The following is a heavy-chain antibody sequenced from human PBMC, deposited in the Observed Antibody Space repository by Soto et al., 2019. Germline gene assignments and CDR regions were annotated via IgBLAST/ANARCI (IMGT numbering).Heavy chain of an antibody. Sequence: GGSLRLSCAASGFTFSNYAMSWVRQAPGKGLEWVSVISGSGVSTYYADSVKGRFTISTDNSKNTLYLQMNSLRVEDTTVYYCAKCWGLGGIYYPADSWGQGTLVTVSS. CDR1: GFTFSNYA. J-gene: IGHJ4*02. CDR2: ISGSGVST. CDR3: AKCWGLGGIYYPADS. D-gene: IGHD1-26*01. V-gene: IGHV3-23*01.